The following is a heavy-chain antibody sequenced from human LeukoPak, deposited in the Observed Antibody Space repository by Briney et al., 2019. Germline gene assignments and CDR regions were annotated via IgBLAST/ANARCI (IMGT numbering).Heavy chain of an antibody. D-gene: IGHD2-2*01. CDR1: GGSISGGDHY. CDR2: IYDTGNT. V-gene: IGHV4-30-4*01. CDR3: ARDLAYCSTTTCPDV. J-gene: IGHJ6*02. Sequence: SETLSLTCTVSGGSISGGDHYWSWIRQPPGKGLEWIGYIYDTGNTYYNPSLKSRVTISVDTSKNQFSLKLGSVTAADTAVYYCARDLAYCSTTTCPDVWGQGTTVTVSS.